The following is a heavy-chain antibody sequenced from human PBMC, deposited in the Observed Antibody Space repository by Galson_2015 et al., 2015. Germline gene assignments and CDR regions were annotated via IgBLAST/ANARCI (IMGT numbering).Heavy chain of an antibody. Sequence: CAISGDSVSSNSAAWNWIMQSPSRGLEWLGRTYYRSKWYNDYAVSVKSRITINPDTSKNQFSLLLNSVTPEDTAVYYCAREFYGMDVWGQGTTVTVSS. CDR3: AREFYGMDV. J-gene: IGHJ6*02. V-gene: IGHV6-1*01. CDR2: TYYRSKWYN. CDR1: GDSVSSNSAA.